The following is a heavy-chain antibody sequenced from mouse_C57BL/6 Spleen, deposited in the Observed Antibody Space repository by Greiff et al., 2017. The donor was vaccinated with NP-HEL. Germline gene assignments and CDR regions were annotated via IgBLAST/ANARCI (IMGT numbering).Heavy chain of an antibody. CDR1: GFTFSSYA. CDR2: LSSGGDYI. V-gene: IGHV5-9-1*02. Sequence: EVQLVESGEGLVKPGGSLKLSCAASGFTFSSYAMSWVRQTPEKRLEWVAYLSSGGDYIYYADTVKGRFTISRDNARNTLYLQMSSLKSEDTAMYYCTRDGLRRYAMDYWGQGTSVTVSS. D-gene: IGHD2-4*01. J-gene: IGHJ4*01. CDR3: TRDGLRRYAMDY.